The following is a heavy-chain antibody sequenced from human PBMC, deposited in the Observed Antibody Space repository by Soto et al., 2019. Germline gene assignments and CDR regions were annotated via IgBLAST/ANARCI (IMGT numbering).Heavy chain of an antibody. CDR2: IYFAGNT. CDR1: GCSVTGYC. Sequence: XETLSLSCTVSGCSVTGYCWTWMRQPPGGGLEWIGYIYFAGNTLYTPSLKSRVTISIDTSKNQFYLNLRSVTAADTAVYYCARNDEIPKLQKGMGVWGQGTTVTVSS. J-gene: IGHJ6*02. CDR3: ARNDEIPKLQKGMGV. V-gene: IGHV4-59*02. D-gene: IGHD2-15*01.